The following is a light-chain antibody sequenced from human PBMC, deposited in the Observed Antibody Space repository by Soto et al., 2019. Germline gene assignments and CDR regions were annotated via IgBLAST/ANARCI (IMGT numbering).Light chain of an antibody. CDR2: KAS. CDR1: QSISSW. CDR3: QQYNDYSGM. Sequence: DIQMSQSPSTLSASVGDRVTITCRASQSISSWLAWYQQKPGKAPKLLIYKASTLKSGVPSRFSGSGSGTEFTLTISSLQPDDFATYYCQQYNDYSGMFGQGTKVDIK. J-gene: IGKJ1*01. V-gene: IGKV1-5*03.